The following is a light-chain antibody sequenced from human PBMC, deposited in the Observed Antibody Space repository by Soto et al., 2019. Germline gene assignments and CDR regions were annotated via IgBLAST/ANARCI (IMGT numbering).Light chain of an antibody. Sequence: EIVLTQSPGTLSLSPGERVTLSCRASQSVAGRFLAWYQQKPGQAPRLLIYGASRRATGIPDRFSGSGSGTDFTLTISRLEPEDFAVYYCQQYGSTPLWTFGQGTKVEIK. CDR2: GAS. V-gene: IGKV3-20*01. CDR3: QQYGSTPLWT. J-gene: IGKJ1*01. CDR1: QSVAGRF.